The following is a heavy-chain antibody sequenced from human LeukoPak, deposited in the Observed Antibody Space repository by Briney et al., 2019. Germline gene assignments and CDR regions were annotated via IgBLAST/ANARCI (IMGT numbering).Heavy chain of an antibody. CDR1: GFTFSSYA. CDR3: AKARVGATDFDY. V-gene: IGHV3-23*01. D-gene: IGHD1-26*01. CDR2: ISGSGGST. J-gene: IGHJ4*02. Sequence: QPGGSLRLSCAASGFTFSSYAMSWVRQAPGKGLEWVPAISGSGGSTYYADSVKGRFTISRDNSKNTLYLQMNSLRAEDTAVYYCAKARVGATDFDYWGQGTLVTVSS.